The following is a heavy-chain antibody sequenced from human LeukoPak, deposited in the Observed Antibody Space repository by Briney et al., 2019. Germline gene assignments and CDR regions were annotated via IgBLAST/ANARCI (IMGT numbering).Heavy chain of an antibody. CDR1: GFTFSSYW. CDR2: IKQDGSEK. CDR3: AKDSRYCSGGSCFQFDY. J-gene: IGHJ4*02. D-gene: IGHD2-15*01. V-gene: IGHV3-7*03. Sequence: GGSLRLSCAASGFTFSSYWMSWVRQAPGKGLEWVANIKQDGSEKYYVDSVKGRFTISRDNAKNSLYLQMNSLRAEDTALYYCAKDSRYCSGGSCFQFDYWGQGTLVTVSS.